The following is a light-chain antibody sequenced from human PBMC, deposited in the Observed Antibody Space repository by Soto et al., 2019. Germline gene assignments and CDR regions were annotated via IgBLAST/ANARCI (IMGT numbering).Light chain of an antibody. CDR2: DAS. Sequence: EIVLTQSPATLSLSPGERATLSCRASQSVSSYLAWYQQKPGQAPRLLIYDASNRATGIPARFSGSGSGTDFTLTISSLEHEDFAVYYCQHRSNWPPITFGQGTRLEIK. CDR3: QHRSNWPPIT. CDR1: QSVSSY. J-gene: IGKJ5*01. V-gene: IGKV3-11*01.